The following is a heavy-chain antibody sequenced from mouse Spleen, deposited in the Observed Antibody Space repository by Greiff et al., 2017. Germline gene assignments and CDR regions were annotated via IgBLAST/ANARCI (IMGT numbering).Heavy chain of an antibody. J-gene: IGHJ2*01. Sequence: VQLQQSGAELAKPGASVKLSCKASGYTFTSYWMHWVKQRPGQGLEWIGYINPSSGYTKYNQKFKDKATLTADKSSSTAYMQLSSLTYEDSAVYYCARDYYGSSHYFDYWGQGTTLTVSS. D-gene: IGHD1-1*01. CDR3: ARDYYGSSHYFDY. CDR2: INPSSGYT. CDR1: GYTFTSYW. V-gene: IGHV1-7*01.